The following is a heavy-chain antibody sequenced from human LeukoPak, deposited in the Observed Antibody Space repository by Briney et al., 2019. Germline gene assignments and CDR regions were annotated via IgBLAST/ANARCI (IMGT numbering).Heavy chain of an antibody. V-gene: IGHV1-8*01. CDR1: GYTFTSYD. J-gene: IGHJ6*02. D-gene: IGHD6-13*01. CDR3: AKGIAAAGTYISLRYYYYGMDV. Sequence: ASVKVSCTASGYTFTSYDINWVRQATGQGPEWMGWMNPSSGKTGYAQKFQGRVTMTRDTSISTAHMELSSLRSEDTAVYYCAKGIAAAGTYISLRYYYYGMDVWGQGTTVTVSS. CDR2: MNPSSGKT.